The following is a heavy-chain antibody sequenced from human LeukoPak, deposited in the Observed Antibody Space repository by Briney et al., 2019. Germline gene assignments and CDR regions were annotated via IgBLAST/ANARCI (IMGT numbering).Heavy chain of an antibody. V-gene: IGHV3-21*01. CDR2: ISSSSSYI. CDR3: ARDRPADYYDSSGPSDY. D-gene: IGHD3-22*01. CDR1: GFTFSSYS. Sequence: GGSLRLSCAASGFTFSSYSMNWVRQAPGKGLEWVSSISSSSSYIYYADSVKGRFTISRDNAKNSLYLQMNGLRAEDTAVYYCARDRPADYYDSSGPSDYWGQGTLVTVSS. J-gene: IGHJ4*02.